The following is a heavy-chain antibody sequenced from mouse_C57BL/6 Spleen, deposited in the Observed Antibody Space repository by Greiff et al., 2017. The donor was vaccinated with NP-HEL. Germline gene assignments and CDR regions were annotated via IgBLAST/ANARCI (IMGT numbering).Heavy chain of an antibody. J-gene: IGHJ4*01. CDR3: AKEDYGNYEAMDY. CDR1: GFSLTSYG. CDR2: IWRGGST. V-gene: IGHV2-5*01. D-gene: IGHD2-1*01. Sequence: VQLKESGPGLVQPSQSLSITCTVSGFSLTSYGVHWVRQSPGKGLEWLGVIWRGGSTDYNAAFMSRLSITKDNSKSQVFFKMNSLQADDTAIYYCAKEDYGNYEAMDYWGQGTSVTVSS.